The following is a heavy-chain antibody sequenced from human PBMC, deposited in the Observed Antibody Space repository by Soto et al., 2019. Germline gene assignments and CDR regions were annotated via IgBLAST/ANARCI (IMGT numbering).Heavy chain of an antibody. CDR2: IYYSGST. CDR1: GGSISSGGYY. CDR3: ARDNPLYYYDTSGYYWGYFDY. V-gene: IGHV4-31*03. J-gene: IGHJ4*02. Sequence: SETLSLTCTVSGGSISSGGYYWSWIRLRPGKGLEWIGYIYYSGSTHYNPSLKSRVTISVDTSKNQFSLKLSSVTAADAAVYYCARDNPLYYYDTSGYYWGYFDYWGQGTLVTVSS. D-gene: IGHD3-22*01.